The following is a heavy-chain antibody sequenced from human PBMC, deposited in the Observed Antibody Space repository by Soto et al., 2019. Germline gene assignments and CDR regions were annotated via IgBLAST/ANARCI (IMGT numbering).Heavy chain of an antibody. D-gene: IGHD3-3*01. CDR1: GFTLGDYA. V-gene: IGHV3-49*03. CDR3: TRDASLVRFSTTEYFQH. J-gene: IGHJ1*01. Sequence: EVQLVESGGDLVQPGRSLRLSCTASGFTLGDYAMSWFRQAPGKGLEWVGFTRSKAYGGTTEYAASVKGRFTISRDDSKSIAYLQMNSLKTDDTAVYYCTRDASLVRFSTTEYFQHWGQGTLVTVSS. CDR2: TRSKAYGGTT.